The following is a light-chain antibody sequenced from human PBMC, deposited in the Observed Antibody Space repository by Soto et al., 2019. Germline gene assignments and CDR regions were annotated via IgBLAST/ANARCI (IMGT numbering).Light chain of an antibody. V-gene: IGKV3-15*01. CDR1: QSVSNN. Sequence: EIVMTQSPATLSVSPGERATLSCRASQSVSNNLAWYQKKPGQAPRLLIYGASTRATGIPARFSGSWSGTEFTLTISSLQSEDFAVYYCQQYNNWWTFGQGTKVEIK. CDR3: QQYNNWWT. CDR2: GAS. J-gene: IGKJ1*01.